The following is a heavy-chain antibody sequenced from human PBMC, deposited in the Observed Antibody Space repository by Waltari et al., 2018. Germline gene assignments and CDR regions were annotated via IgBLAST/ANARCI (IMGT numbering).Heavy chain of an antibody. J-gene: IGHJ4*02. Sequence: QVQLQESGPGLVKPSETLSLTCTVPGGPISSYYWSWIRQPAGKGLEWIGRIYTSGSTNYNPSLKSRVTMSVDTSKNQFSLKLSSVTAADTAVYYCAGPGYSGYDPLDYWGQGTLVTVSS. V-gene: IGHV4-4*07. CDR3: AGPGYSGYDPLDY. CDR1: GGPISSYY. D-gene: IGHD5-12*01. CDR2: IYTSGST.